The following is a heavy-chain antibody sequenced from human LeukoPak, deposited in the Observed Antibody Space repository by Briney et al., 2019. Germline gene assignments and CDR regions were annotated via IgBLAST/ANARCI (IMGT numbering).Heavy chain of an antibody. D-gene: IGHD5-12*01. CDR3: ARASLASGGYVDIDY. V-gene: IGHV3-74*01. CDR1: GFTLNNYW. CDR2: IDSDGSST. J-gene: IGHJ4*02. Sequence: GGSLRLSCAASGFTLNNYWMHWVRQAPGKGLVWVARIDSDGSSTTYADSVKGRFTISRDNAKNTLYLQMNSLRAEDTAVYYCARASLASGGYVDIDYWGQGTLVTVSS.